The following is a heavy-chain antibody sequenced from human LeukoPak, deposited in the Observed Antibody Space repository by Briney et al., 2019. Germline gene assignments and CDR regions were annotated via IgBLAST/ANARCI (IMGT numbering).Heavy chain of an antibody. CDR2: IYHSGST. Sequence: PSETLSLTCAVSGGSISSGGYSWSWIRQPPGKGLEWIGYIYHSGSTHYNPSLKSRVTISVDRSQNQFSLKLSSVTAADTAVYYCARDSGRLDPWGQGTLVTVSS. CDR1: GGSISSGGYS. D-gene: IGHD1-26*01. CDR3: ARDSGRLDP. V-gene: IGHV4-30-2*01. J-gene: IGHJ5*02.